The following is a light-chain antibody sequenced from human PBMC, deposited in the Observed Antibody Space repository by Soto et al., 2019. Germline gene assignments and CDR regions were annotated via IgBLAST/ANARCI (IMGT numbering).Light chain of an antibody. CDR3: QQYYSYPRT. J-gene: IGKJ3*01. Sequence: IRMTQSPSSLSASAGDRVAITCRASQGISSYLAWYQQKPGKAPKLLIYAASTLQSGVPSRFSGSGSGTDFTLTISCLQSEDFATYYCQQYYSYPRTFGPGTKVDIK. CDR1: QGISSY. CDR2: AAS. V-gene: IGKV1-8*01.